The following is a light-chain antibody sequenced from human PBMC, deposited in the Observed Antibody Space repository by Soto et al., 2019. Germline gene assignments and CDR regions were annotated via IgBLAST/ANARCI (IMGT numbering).Light chain of an antibody. CDR3: LLNYPGARPV. V-gene: IGLV7-46*01. J-gene: IGLJ2*01. Sequence: QTVVTQEPSLTVSPGGTVTLTCGSSTGAVTSGHYPYWFQQKPGQAPRTLIYDTSNKHSWTPARFSGSLLGGQAALTLSGAQPEDEAEYHYLLNYPGARPVFGGGTKLTVL. CDR2: DTS. CDR1: TGAVTSGHY.